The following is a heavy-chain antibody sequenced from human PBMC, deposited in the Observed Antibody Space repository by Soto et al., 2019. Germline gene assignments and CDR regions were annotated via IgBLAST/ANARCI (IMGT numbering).Heavy chain of an antibody. CDR1: GFTFSSYG. CDR3: AKDGKGFGESYGAGMDV. J-gene: IGHJ6*02. D-gene: IGHD3-10*01. Sequence: QVQLVESGGGVVQPGRSLRLSCAASGFTFSSYGMHWVRQAPGKGLEWVAVISYDGSNKYYADSVKGRFTISRDNSKNTLYLQMNSLRAEDTAVYYCAKDGKGFGESYGAGMDVWGQGTTVTVSS. CDR2: ISYDGSNK. V-gene: IGHV3-30*18.